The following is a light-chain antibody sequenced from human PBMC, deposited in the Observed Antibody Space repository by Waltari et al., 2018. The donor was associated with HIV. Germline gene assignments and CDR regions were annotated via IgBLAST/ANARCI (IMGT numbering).Light chain of an antibody. J-gene: IGLJ2*01. CDR2: EVS. V-gene: IGLV2-23*02. Sequence: QSALTQPASVSGSPGQSITLSCTGTSSDVGSYNLVSWYQQHPGKAPKLMIYEVSKRPSGVSNRFSGSKSGNTASLTISGLQAEDEGDYYCCSYAGSSTPVVFGGGTKLTVL. CDR1: SSDVGSYNL. CDR3: CSYAGSSTPVV.